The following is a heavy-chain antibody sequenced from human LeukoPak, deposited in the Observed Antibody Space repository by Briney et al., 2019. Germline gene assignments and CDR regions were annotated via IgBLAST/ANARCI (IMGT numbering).Heavy chain of an antibody. CDR1: GGPICSYH. V-gene: IGHV4-59*01. Sequence: SETLTLTCTVSGGPICSYHWRWIRHLPGKGLEWIGYIYYSGSTNCSSSLKSRVTISVDTSKNQFSRKLSSVTAADTAVYYCARGGGFGSGYLLWGQGTLVTVSS. CDR3: ARGGGFGSGYLL. D-gene: IGHD3-3*01. J-gene: IGHJ4*02. CDR2: IYYSGST.